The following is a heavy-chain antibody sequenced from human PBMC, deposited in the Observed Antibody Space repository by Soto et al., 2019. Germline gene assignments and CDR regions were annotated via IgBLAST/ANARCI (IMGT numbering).Heavy chain of an antibody. J-gene: IGHJ5*02. V-gene: IGHV4-34*01. CDR3: ARIAVGLRYFDWLLSSGWFDP. D-gene: IGHD3-9*01. CDR1: GGSFSGYY. CDR2: INHSGST. Sequence: KTSETLSLTCAVYGGSFSGYYWSWIRQPPGKGLEWIGEINHSGSTNYNPSLKSRVTISVDTSKNQFSLKLSSVTAADTAVYYCARIAVGLRYFDWLLSSGWFDPWGQGTLVTVSS.